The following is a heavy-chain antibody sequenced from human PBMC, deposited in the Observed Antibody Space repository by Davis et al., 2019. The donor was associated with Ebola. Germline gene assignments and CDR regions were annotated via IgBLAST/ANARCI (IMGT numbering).Heavy chain of an antibody. V-gene: IGHV1-18*01. Sequence: ASVKVSCKASGYTFTSYGISWVRQAPGQGLEWMGWISAYNGNTNYAQKLQGRVTMTTDTSTSTAYMELRSLRSDDTAVYYCARDLRGSRAWYYYYGMDVWGKGTTVTVSS. D-gene: IGHD4-17*01. CDR2: ISAYNGNT. J-gene: IGHJ6*04. CDR1: GYTFTSYG. CDR3: ARDLRGSRAWYYYYGMDV.